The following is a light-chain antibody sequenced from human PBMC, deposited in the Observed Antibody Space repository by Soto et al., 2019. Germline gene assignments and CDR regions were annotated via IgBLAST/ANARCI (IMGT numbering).Light chain of an antibody. CDR2: DAS. J-gene: IGKJ1*01. CDR1: QTISGK. V-gene: IGKV1-39*01. CDR3: QQSYRSPPT. Sequence: DIQMTQSPSSLSASVGDRVTITCRASQTISGKLNWYQQKPGKVPKLLIYDASSLQSGVPSRFSGSGSGTDFTLTISSLQPEDFATYYCQQSYRSPPTFGQGTKVDI.